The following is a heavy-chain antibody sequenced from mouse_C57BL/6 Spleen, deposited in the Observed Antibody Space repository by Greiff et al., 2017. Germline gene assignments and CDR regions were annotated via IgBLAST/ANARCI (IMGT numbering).Heavy chain of an antibody. D-gene: IGHD1-1*01. CDR3: ARDTTVVAKGYYYAMDY. CDR1: GFTFSDYY. V-gene: IGHV5-12*01. Sequence: EVQLVESGGGLVQPGGSLKLSCAASGFTFSDYYMYWVRQTPEKRLEWVAYISNGGGSTYYPDTVKGRFTISRDNAKNTLYLQMSRLKSEDTAMYYCARDTTVVAKGYYYAMDYWGQGTSVTVSS. J-gene: IGHJ4*01. CDR2: ISNGGGST.